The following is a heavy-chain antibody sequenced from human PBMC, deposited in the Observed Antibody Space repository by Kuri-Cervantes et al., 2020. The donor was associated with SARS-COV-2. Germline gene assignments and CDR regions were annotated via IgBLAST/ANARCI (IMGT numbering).Heavy chain of an antibody. Sequence: SETLSLTCTVSGGSVNSGSYYWSWIRQPPGKGLEWIGYIFYSGRTNYNPSLKSRITMSVDTSKDQFSLKFTSVTAADTAVYYCARGSDYGDYQLGPGRGFDHWGQGTLVTVSS. CDR1: GGSVNSGSYY. D-gene: IGHD4-17*01. CDR2: IFYSGRT. V-gene: IGHV4-61*01. J-gene: IGHJ4*02. CDR3: ARGSDYGDYQLGPGRGFDH.